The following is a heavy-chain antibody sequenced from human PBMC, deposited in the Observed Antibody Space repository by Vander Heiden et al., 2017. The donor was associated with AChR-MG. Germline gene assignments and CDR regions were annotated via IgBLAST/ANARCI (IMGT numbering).Heavy chain of an antibody. CDR1: GLTFSNYA. V-gene: IGHV3-23*01. J-gene: IGHJ5*01. Sequence: EVQLLESGGGLVQPGGSLRLSCAASGLTFSNYAMGWVRQAQGEGLEWVSAISDNVLSTYYADSVKGRFTISRDNSKNTLYLQMNSLRAEDTAIYYCAKLTLNGDDWFDSWGQGTRGTVSS. D-gene: IGHD4-17*01. CDR3: AKLTLNGDDWFDS. CDR2: ISDNVLST.